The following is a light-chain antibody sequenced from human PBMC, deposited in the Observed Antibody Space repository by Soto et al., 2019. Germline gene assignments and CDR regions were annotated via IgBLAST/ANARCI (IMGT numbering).Light chain of an antibody. CDR1: SSDGGAYNY. CDR3: SSYTSSSTLYV. J-gene: IGLJ1*01. Sequence: QSALTQPASVSGSPGQSITISCTGTSSDGGAYNYVSWYQQHPGKAPKLMIYEVSNRPSGVSNRFSGSKSGNTASLTISGLQAEDEADYYCSSYTSSSTLYVFGTGTKLSVL. CDR2: EVS. V-gene: IGLV2-14*01.